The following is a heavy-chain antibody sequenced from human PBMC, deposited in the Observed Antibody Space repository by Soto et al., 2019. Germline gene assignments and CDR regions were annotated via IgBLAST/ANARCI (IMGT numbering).Heavy chain of an antibody. D-gene: IGHD2-21*02. CDR3: ARGDYCGGDCYSRFDY. CDR2: INHSGST. CDR1: GGSFSGYY. V-gene: IGHV4-34*01. Sequence: WETLSLTCAVYGGSFSGYYWSGIRQPPGKGLEWNGEINHSGSTNYNPSLKSRVTISVDTSKNQFSLKLSSVTAADTAVYYCARGDYCGGDCYSRFDYWGQGTLVTVSS. J-gene: IGHJ4*02.